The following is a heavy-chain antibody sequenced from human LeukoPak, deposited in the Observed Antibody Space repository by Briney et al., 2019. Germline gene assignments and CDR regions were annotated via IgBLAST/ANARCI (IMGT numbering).Heavy chain of an antibody. J-gene: IGHJ4*02. CDR1: GGSLSRSSYY. CDR3: ASGPRPFDY. CDR2: IYYSGST. Sequence: SETLSLTCSVSGGSLSRSSYYWGWIRQPPGKGLEWIGSIYYSGSTYYNPSLKSRVTISVDTSKNQFSLKLSSVTAADTAVYYCASGPRPFDYWGQGTLVTVSS. V-gene: IGHV4-39*01.